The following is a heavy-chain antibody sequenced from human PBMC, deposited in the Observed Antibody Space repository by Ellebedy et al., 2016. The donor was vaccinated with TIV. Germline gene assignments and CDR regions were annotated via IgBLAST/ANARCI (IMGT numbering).Heavy chain of an antibody. CDR3: ARVGSYYSYDAFDI. D-gene: IGHD1-26*01. J-gene: IGHJ3*02. CDR2: INPNSGGT. CDR1: GYTFTGYY. Sequence: AASVKVSCKASGYTFTGYYMHWVRQAPGQGLEWMGWINPNSGGTNYAQKFQGWVTMTRDPSISTAYMELSRLRSDDTAVYYCARVGSYYSYDAFDIWGQGTMVTVSS. V-gene: IGHV1-2*04.